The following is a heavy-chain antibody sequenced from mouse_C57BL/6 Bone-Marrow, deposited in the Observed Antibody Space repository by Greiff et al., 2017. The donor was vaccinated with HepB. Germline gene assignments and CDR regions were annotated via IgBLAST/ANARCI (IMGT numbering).Heavy chain of an antibody. CDR3: TRARGRSTTVVATRGFAY. CDR1: GYTFTSYW. Sequence: VQLQESGTVLARPGASVKMSCKTSGYTFTSYWMHWVKQRPGQGLEWIGAIYPGNSDTSYNQKFKGKAKLTAVTSASTAYMELSSLTNEDSAVYYCTRARGRSTTVVATRGFAYWGQGTLVTVSA. D-gene: IGHD1-1*01. V-gene: IGHV1-5*01. J-gene: IGHJ3*01. CDR2: IYPGNSDT.